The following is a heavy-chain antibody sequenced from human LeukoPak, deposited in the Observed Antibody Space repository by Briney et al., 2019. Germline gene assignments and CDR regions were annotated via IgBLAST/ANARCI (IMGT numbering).Heavy chain of an antibody. CDR3: ARGDGYNFFDY. J-gene: IGHJ4*02. D-gene: IGHD5-24*01. CDR2: FYVGGAT. CDR1: GFSLTSSGMC. V-gene: IGHV3-53*01. Sequence: LTLTCTFSGFSLTSSGMCVSWVRQAPGKGLEWVSVFYVGGATYYADSVKGRFTISRDNSENTLYLQMKSLRAEDTAVYYRARGDGYNFFDYWGQGTLVTVSS.